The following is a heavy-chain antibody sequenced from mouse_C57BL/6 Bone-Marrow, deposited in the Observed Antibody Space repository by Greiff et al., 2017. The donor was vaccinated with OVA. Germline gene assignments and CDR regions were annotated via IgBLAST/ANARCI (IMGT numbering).Heavy chain of an antibody. CDR2: IRNKANGYTT. CDR1: GFTFTDYY. J-gene: IGHJ1*03. Sequence: EVMLVESGGGLVQPGGSLSLSCAASGFTFTDYYMSWVRQPPGKALEWLGFIRNKANGYTTESSASVKGRFTISSDNSQSILYLQMNALRAEDSATYYCSYSKTSYWYFDVWGTGTTVTVSS. V-gene: IGHV7-3*01. D-gene: IGHD2-5*01. CDR3: SYSKTSYWYFDV.